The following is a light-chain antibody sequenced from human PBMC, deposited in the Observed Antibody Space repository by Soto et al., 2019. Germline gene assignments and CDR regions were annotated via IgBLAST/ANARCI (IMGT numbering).Light chain of an antibody. Sequence: QSVLTQPPSASGTSGQRVTISCSGSSSNIGSYNVNWYQQVPGTAPKLLIYNNNQRPSGVPDRFSGSKSGTSASLAISGLQSEDEADYYCAAWVASLKERVFGGGTKLTVL. V-gene: IGLV1-44*01. J-gene: IGLJ3*02. CDR3: AAWVASLKERV. CDR2: NNN. CDR1: SSNIGSYN.